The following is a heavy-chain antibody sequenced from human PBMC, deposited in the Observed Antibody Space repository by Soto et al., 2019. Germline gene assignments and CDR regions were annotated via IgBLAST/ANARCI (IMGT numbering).Heavy chain of an antibody. Sequence: EVQLVESGGGLVQPEGSLRLSCAASGFTFTDAWMSWVRQAPGKGLEWVGHIKSKTNGGTTDYVAPVKGRFIISRDDSKNTLYLQMNSLITEDTAVYYCTTEFYSNGYNYWGQGTLVTVSS. CDR3: TTEFYSNGYNY. J-gene: IGHJ4*02. D-gene: IGHD3-22*01. CDR1: GFTFTDAW. CDR2: IKSKTNGGTT. V-gene: IGHV3-15*01.